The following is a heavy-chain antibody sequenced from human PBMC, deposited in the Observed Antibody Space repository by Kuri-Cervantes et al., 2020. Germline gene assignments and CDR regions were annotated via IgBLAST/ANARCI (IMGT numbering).Heavy chain of an antibody. CDR2: INHSGST. CDR3: ARDARDDAFDI. V-gene: IGHV4-34*01. J-gene: IGHJ3*02. CDR1: GGFFSGYY. Sequence: GSLCLSCAVYGGFFSGYYWSWIRQPPGKGLEWIGEINHSGSTNYNPSLKIRVTISVDTSKNQFSLKLSSVTAADTAVYYCARDARDDAFDIWGQGTMVTVSS.